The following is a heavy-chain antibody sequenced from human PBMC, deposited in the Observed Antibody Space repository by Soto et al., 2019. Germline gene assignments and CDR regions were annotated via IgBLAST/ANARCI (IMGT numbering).Heavy chain of an antibody. CDR1: LFTFSSFA. Sequence: GXSLRLSCTASLFTFSSFAMSWVRQAPGKGLKWVSAISTSGISTYYADSVKGRFTISRDNSKNALYLQMNSLRAEDTAVYYCAITAWELLPTWFDPWGQGTLVTVYS. D-gene: IGHD1-26*01. J-gene: IGHJ5*02. CDR3: AITAWELLPTWFDP. V-gene: IGHV3-23*01. CDR2: ISTSGIST.